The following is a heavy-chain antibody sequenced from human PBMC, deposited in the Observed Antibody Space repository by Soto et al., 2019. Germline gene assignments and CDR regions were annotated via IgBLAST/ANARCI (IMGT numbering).Heavy chain of an antibody. CDR1: GFTFSNFA. Sequence: GGSLRLSCAASGFTFSNFARSWVRQAPGKGLEWVSTINVGGTTFYPDSVKGRFTISRDNSKNTLYLQMNGLRAEDTAVYYCAKRGVYYFDYCGQGTLVTVSS. V-gene: IGHV3-23*01. CDR3: AKRGVYYFDY. D-gene: IGHD3-3*01. CDR2: INVGGTT. J-gene: IGHJ4*02.